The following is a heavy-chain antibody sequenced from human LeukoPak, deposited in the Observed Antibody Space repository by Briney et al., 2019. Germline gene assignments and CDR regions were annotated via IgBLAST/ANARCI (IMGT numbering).Heavy chain of an antibody. D-gene: IGHD2-2*01. V-gene: IGHV3-23*01. CDR3: AKDACSTTCYWSDY. CDR1: GFTFSSYA. J-gene: IGHJ4*02. Sequence: PGGSLRLSSAASGFTFSSYAMSWVRQAPGKGLEWVSVISGSGGSTYYADSVKGRFTISRDNSKNTLYLQMNSLRAEDTALYYCAKDACSTTCYWSDYWGRGTLVTVSS. CDR2: ISGSGGST.